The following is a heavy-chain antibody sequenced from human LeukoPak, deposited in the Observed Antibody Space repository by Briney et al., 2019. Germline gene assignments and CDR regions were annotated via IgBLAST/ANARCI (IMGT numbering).Heavy chain of an antibody. J-gene: IGHJ4*02. CDR3: ARAGTGDRSAVFDY. D-gene: IGHD7-27*01. CDR2: INHNGYT. Sequence: SETLSLTCAVYGGPFSGYYWNWIRQPPGKGLEWIGEINHNGYTNYDPSLESRVTISVDTSKNQFSLKVYSLTAADTAVYFCARAGTGDRSAVFDYWGQEILVTVSS. CDR1: GGPFSGYY. V-gene: IGHV4-34*01.